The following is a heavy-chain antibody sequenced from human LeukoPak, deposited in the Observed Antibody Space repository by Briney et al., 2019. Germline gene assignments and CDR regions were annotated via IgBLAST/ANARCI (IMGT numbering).Heavy chain of an antibody. J-gene: IGHJ6*02. V-gene: IGHV1-18*01. Sequence: ASVKVSCKASGDSFSNYGFAWVRQAPGQGLEWMGWISADSGDRYYAQNFQHRVTMTTDTSTTTGYMELRSLRSDDTAVYYCASGSYLWGGMDVWGQGTTVTVSS. CDR2: ISADSGDR. CDR3: ASGSYLWGGMDV. CDR1: GDSFSNYG. D-gene: IGHD1-26*01.